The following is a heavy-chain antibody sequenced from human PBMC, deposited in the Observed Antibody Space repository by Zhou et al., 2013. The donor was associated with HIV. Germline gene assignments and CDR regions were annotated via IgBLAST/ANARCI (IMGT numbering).Heavy chain of an antibody. Sequence: QVQLVQSGAVVKKPGASVKVSCKASGYSFTTYSMHWVRQAPGQGLEWMGIINPSAGGSSYTQKFQGRVTMTTDTSTSTVYMQLSSLTSEDTAIYYCARWVAANYFDNWGQGTLVTVSS. J-gene: IGHJ4*02. CDR3: ARWVAANYFDN. CDR1: GYSFTTYS. CDR2: INPSAGGS. V-gene: IGHV1-46*01.